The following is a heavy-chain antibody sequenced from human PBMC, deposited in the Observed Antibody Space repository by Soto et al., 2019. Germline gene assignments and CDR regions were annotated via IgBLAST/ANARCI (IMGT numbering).Heavy chain of an antibody. CDR3: AKNQERELPRVIDF. CDR2: MSGSSSTT. V-gene: IGHV3-23*01. D-gene: IGHD1-7*01. J-gene: IGHJ4*02. Sequence: GGSLRLSCATSGLTFSNYAMSLVRQAPGGGLEWVSSMSGSSSTTYYADSVRGRFTISRDRSKNTLYLQMSSLRAEDTALYYCAKNQERELPRVIDFWGQGTLVNVSS. CDR1: GLTFSNYA.